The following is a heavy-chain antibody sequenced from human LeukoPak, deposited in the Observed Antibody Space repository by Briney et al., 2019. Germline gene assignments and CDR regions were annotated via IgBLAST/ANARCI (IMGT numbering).Heavy chain of an antibody. V-gene: IGHV3-48*03. CDR1: GFTFSSYA. D-gene: IGHD4-11*01. J-gene: IGHJ4*02. Sequence: GGSLRLSCAASGFTFSSYAMTWVRQAPGKGLEWVLYVSRGGDTKYYADSVKGRFTVSRDNARNSMYLQMNSLRAEDTAVYYCARTTMTRRFDYWGQGTLVTVSS. CDR3: ARTTMTRRFDY. CDR2: VSRGGDTK.